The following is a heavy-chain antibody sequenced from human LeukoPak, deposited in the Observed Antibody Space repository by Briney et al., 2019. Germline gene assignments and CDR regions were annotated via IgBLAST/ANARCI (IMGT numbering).Heavy chain of an antibody. CDR1: GFTFSSYG. D-gene: IGHD2-2*01. Sequence: GGSLRLSCAASGFTFSSYGMHWVRQAPGKGLEWVAVIWYDGSNKYYADSVKGRFTISRDNSKNTLYLQMNSLRAEDTAGYYCARGGGDCSSTSCFLTPIDYWGQGTLVTVSS. CDR3: ARGGGDCSSTSCFLTPIDY. V-gene: IGHV3-33*01. J-gene: IGHJ4*02. CDR2: IWYDGSNK.